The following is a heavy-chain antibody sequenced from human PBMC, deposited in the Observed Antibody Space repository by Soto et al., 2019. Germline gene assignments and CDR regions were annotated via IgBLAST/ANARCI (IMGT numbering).Heavy chain of an antibody. CDR2: IYYSGDT. CDR3: ARGMTTVTTIDY. CDR1: GDSIISGDYY. V-gene: IGHV4-30-4*01. J-gene: IGHJ4*02. D-gene: IGHD4-4*01. Sequence: SETLSLTCTVSGDSIISGDYYWSWIRQTPGKGLEWIGYIYYSGDTNYNPSLKSRVIISVDTSKNQFSLKLSSVTAADTAVYYCARGMTTVTTIDYWGQGTLVTVSS.